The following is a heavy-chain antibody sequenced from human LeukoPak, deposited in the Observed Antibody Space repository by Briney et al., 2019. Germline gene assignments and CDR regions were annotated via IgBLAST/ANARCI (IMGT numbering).Heavy chain of an antibody. CDR1: GYSISSGYY. J-gene: IGHJ4*02. V-gene: IGHV4-38-2*01. CDR2: IYHSGST. Sequence: SETLSLTCAVSGYSISSGYYWGWIRQPPGKGLEWIGSIYHSGSTYYNPSLKSRVTISVDTSKNQFSLKLSSVTAADTAVYYCARLSIVGATLPDFDYWGQETLVTVSS. CDR3: ARLSIVGATLPDFDY. D-gene: IGHD1-26*01.